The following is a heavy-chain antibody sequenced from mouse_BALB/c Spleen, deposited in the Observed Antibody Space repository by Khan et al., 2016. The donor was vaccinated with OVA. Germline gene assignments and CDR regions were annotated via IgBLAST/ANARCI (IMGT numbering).Heavy chain of an antibody. Sequence: VQLKQSGAELVKPGASVKLSCTASGFTIKDTYIHWVKQRPEQGLEWIGRIDPANGNTKYDPKFQGKATITADTSSNTAYLQLSSLTSEDTAVYYCVRDYWDVFAYWGQGTLVTVSA. J-gene: IGHJ3*01. CDR2: IDPANGNT. CDR1: GFTIKDTY. D-gene: IGHD4-1*01. V-gene: IGHV14-3*02. CDR3: VRDYWDVFAY.